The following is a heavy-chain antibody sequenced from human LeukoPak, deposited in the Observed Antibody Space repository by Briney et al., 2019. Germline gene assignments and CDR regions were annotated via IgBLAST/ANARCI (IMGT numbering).Heavy chain of an antibody. CDR3: ARTYSGYDPGSYYFDY. CDR2: ISAYNGNT. V-gene: IGHV1-18*01. J-gene: IGHJ4*02. D-gene: IGHD5-12*01. CDR1: GYTFTSYG. Sequence: GASVKVSCKASGYTFTSYGISWVRQAPGQGLEWMGWISAYNGNTNYAQKLQGRVTMTTDTSTSTAYMELRSLRSDDTAVYYCARTYSGYDPGSYYFDYWGQGTLVTVSS.